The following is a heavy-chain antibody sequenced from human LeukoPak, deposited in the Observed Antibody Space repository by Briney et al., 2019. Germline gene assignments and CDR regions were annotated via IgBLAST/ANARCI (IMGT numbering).Heavy chain of an antibody. V-gene: IGHV3-7*03. D-gene: IGHD2-15*01. CDR1: GFIFSGSW. Sequence: GGSLRLSCTASGFIFSGSWMAWIRQAPGKGLEWVAIIKKDGSEKYYVDSMKGRYTISRDNAKNSLFLQMNSLRAEDTAIYYCTTDTWYSAGHWGQGTLVTVSS. CDR2: IKKDGSEK. CDR3: TTDTWYSAGH. J-gene: IGHJ4*02.